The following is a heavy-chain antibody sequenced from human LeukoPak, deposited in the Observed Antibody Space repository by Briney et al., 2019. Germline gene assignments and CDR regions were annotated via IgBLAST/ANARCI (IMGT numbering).Heavy chain of an antibody. D-gene: IGHD2-8*01. V-gene: IGHV3-30*04. CDR3: ASTNSFDY. J-gene: IGHJ4*02. CDR1: GFTFSSYA. Sequence: PGGSLRLSCAASGFTFSSYAMHWVRQAPGKGLEWVAVISYDGSNKYYADSVKGRFTISRDNSKNTLYLQMNSLRAEDTAVYYCASTNSFDYWGQGTLVTVPS. CDR2: ISYDGSNK.